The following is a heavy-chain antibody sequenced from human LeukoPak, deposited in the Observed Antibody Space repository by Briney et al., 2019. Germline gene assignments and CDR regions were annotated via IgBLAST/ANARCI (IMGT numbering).Heavy chain of an antibody. CDR1: GFTFSSYS. V-gene: IGHV3-21*01. CDR3: ARGRYNHGRRVDY. Sequence: PGGSLRLSCAASGFTFSSYSMNWVRQAPGKGLEWVSSISSSSSYMYYADSVTGRFTISRDNAKNSLYLQMNSLRAEDTAVYYCARGRYNHGRRVDYWGQGNLVTVPS. J-gene: IGHJ4*02. D-gene: IGHD1-1*01. CDR2: ISSSSSYM.